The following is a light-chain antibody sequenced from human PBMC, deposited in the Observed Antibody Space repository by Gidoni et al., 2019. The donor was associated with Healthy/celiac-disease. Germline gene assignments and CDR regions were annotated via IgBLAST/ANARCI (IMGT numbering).Light chain of an antibody. CDR2: AAS. CDR1: QGISSY. V-gene: IGKV1-8*01. Sequence: AIRLTQSPSSFSASTGDRVTITCRASQGISSYLAWDQQKPGTAPKLLIYAASTLQSGVPSRFSGSGSGTDFTLTISCLQSEDFATYYCQQYYSYPRTFGQGTKVEIK. J-gene: IGKJ1*01. CDR3: QQYYSYPRT.